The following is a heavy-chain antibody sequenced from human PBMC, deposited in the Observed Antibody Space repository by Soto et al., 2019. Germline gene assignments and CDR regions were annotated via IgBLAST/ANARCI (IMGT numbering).Heavy chain of an antibody. CDR3: ARGFGRFNY. V-gene: IGHV3-48*03. CDR2: IDGSGATK. D-gene: IGHD3-10*01. Sequence: EVQLLESGGGLVQPGGSLRLSCGVSGFTFNDFEMNWVRQAPGKGPEWLAYIDGSGATKKYADSVRGRFTISRDNPNNSLFLQMSSLSAADRAIYYCARGFGRFNYWGQGTLVSVSS. J-gene: IGHJ4*02. CDR1: GFTFNDFE.